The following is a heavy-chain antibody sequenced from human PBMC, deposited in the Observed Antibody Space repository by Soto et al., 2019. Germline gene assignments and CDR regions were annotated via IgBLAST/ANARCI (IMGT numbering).Heavy chain of an antibody. Sequence: EVQLVESGGGLLQPGGSLRLSCAASGFTFSNYWMNWVRQAPGKGLVWVSRINSDGSTTNYADSVKGRFTISRENAKNTLHLQMNSLRADDTAVYYCARIDFWSGMDVWGQGTTVTVSS. CDR1: GFTFSNYW. D-gene: IGHD3-3*01. J-gene: IGHJ6*02. CDR2: INSDGSTT. V-gene: IGHV3-74*01. CDR3: ARIDFWSGMDV.